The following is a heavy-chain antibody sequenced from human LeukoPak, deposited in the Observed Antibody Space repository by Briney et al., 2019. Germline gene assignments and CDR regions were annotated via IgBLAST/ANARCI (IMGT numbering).Heavy chain of an antibody. Sequence: SETPSLTCAVYGGSFSGCYWSWIRQPPGKGLEWIGEINHSGSTNYNPSLKSRVTISVDTSKNQFSLKLSSVTAADTAVYYCARVAWRRWLQSKRYYFDYWGQGTLVTVSS. D-gene: IGHD5-24*01. CDR1: GGSFSGCY. CDR3: ARVAWRRWLQSKRYYFDY. V-gene: IGHV4-34*01. CDR2: INHSGST. J-gene: IGHJ4*02.